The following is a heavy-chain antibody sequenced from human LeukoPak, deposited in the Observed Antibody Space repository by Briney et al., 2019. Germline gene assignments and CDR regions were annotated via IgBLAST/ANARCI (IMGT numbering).Heavy chain of an antibody. V-gene: IGHV3-21*01. J-gene: IGHJ5*02. Sequence: DSVRGRFTISRGNAKNSLYLQMNSLRAEDTAVYYCAREGYYDSSGYPWFDPWGQGTLVTVSS. D-gene: IGHD3-22*01. CDR3: AREGYYDSSGYPWFDP.